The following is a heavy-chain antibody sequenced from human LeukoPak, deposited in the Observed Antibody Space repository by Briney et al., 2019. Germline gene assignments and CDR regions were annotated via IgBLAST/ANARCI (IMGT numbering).Heavy chain of an antibody. J-gene: IGHJ4*02. Sequence: PPGTLSLTCAVSGASISSNWWNWVRQPPGKGLEWIGEIHHSGSANYNPSLKSRVTISLDTSENHFSLRLSSVTAADTAVYYCVRDRGEFSYSHDYWGQGTLVTVSS. CDR1: GASISSNW. V-gene: IGHV4-4*03. D-gene: IGHD1-26*01. CDR3: VRDRGEFSYSHDY. CDR2: IHHSGSA.